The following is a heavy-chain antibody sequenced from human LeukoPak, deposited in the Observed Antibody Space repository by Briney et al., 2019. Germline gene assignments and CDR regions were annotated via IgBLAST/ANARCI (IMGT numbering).Heavy chain of an antibody. Sequence: PSETLSLTCAVYGGSFSGYYWSWIRQPPGKGLEWIGEINHSGSTNYNSSLKSRVTISVDTSKSQFSLKVSSVTAADTAVYYCAREKMRRYSYGYAHWGQGTLVTVSS. D-gene: IGHD5-18*01. CDR1: GGSFSGYY. V-gene: IGHV4-34*01. J-gene: IGHJ4*02. CDR3: AREKMRRYSYGYAH. CDR2: INHSGST.